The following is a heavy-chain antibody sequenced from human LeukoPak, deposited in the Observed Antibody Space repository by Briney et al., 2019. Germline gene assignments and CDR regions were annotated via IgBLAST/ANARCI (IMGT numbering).Heavy chain of an antibody. V-gene: IGHV3-30*04. CDR2: ISYDGSDK. Sequence: PGGSLRLSCAASGFTFSSYAMHWVRQAPGKGLQWVAVISYDGSDKYYADSVTGRFTISRDNSKNTLYLQMNSLRPEDTAVYYCAKGDYSSGLDVFDIWGQGTMVTGSS. CDR3: AKGDYSSGLDVFDI. D-gene: IGHD6-19*01. CDR1: GFTFSSYA. J-gene: IGHJ3*02.